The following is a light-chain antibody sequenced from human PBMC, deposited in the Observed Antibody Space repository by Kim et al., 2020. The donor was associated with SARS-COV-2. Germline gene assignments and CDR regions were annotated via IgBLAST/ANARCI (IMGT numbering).Light chain of an antibody. CDR3: QAWDSSTAV. J-gene: IGLJ2*01. CDR1: KLGDKY. CDR2: QDS. V-gene: IGLV3-1*01. Sequence: VSPGQTARITCSGDKLGDKYACWYQQKPGQSPVLVIYQDSKRPSGIPERFSGSNSGNTATLTISGTQAMDEADYYCQAWDSSTAVFGGGTQLTVL.